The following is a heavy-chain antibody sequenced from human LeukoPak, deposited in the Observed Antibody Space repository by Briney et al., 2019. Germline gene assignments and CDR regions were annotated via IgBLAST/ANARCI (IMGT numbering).Heavy chain of an antibody. CDR1: GFIFSSYW. V-gene: IGHV3-7*03. D-gene: IGHD6-13*01. Sequence: GGSLRLSCEVSGFIFSSYWMSWVRQAPGKGPEWVAHIRQDGSEKDYVDSVEGRFTISRDNSKNTLFLHMNSLRVEDTAVYYCAKAPAAATKYYYGMDVWGQGTTVTVSS. CDR3: AKAPAAATKYYYGMDV. CDR2: IRQDGSEK. J-gene: IGHJ6*02.